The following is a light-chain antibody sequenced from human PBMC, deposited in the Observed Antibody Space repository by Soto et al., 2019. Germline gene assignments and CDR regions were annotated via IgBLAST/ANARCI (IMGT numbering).Light chain of an antibody. Sequence: DTQLTQSPSFLSASVGDRVTITCRASQDISNYLAWYQQKPGKAPKLLIYGASTRATSFPARFSGSGSGTDFTLTISSLQPEDFAVYYCQQYNNWPWTFGQGTKVDIK. J-gene: IGKJ1*01. CDR2: GAS. CDR1: QDISNY. V-gene: IGKV1-9*01. CDR3: QQYNNWPWT.